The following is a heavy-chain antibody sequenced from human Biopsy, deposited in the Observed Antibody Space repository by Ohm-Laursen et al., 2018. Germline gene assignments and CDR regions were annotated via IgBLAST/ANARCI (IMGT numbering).Heavy chain of an antibody. CDR1: GYSFTSYG. V-gene: IGHV1-18*01. Sequence: ASVKVSCNVSGYSFTSYGMNWVRQAPGQGLEWVGWISPYFGNTNSTQKLQARVTLSTETSTDTAYMELRSLRYDDTAIYYCVREGLDCAGGTCYSGPLDLWGQGTLITVSS. D-gene: IGHD2-15*01. J-gene: IGHJ4*03. CDR3: VREGLDCAGGTCYSGPLDL. CDR2: ISPYFGNT.